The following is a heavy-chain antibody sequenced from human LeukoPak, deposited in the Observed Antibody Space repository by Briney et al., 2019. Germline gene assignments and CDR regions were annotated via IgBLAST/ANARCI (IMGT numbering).Heavy chain of an antibody. J-gene: IGHJ3*02. CDR1: GGSISSYY. V-gene: IGHV4-59*01. CDR2: IYYRGST. CDR3: ARDGLGYDILTGYYRRDAFDI. Sequence: PSETLSLTCTVSGGSISSYYWSWIRQPPGKGLEWIGYIYYRGSTNYNPSLKSRVTISVDTSKNQFSLKLSSVTAADTAAYYCARDGLGYDILTGYYRRDAFDIWGQGTMVTVSS. D-gene: IGHD3-9*01.